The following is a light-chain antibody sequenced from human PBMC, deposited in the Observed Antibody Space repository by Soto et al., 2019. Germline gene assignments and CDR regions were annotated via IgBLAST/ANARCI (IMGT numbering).Light chain of an antibody. CDR3: CSSAPESTYV. V-gene: IGLV2-23*01. J-gene: IGLJ1*01. CDR2: KGT. CDR1: SSDVGAYDS. Sequence: QSVLAQPASVSGSPGQSITISCTGTSSDVGAYDSVSWYQQHPHKAPQLIIYKGTQRPSGVSNRFSGSTSGNAASLTISGLQADDEADYFCCSSAPESTYVCGTG.